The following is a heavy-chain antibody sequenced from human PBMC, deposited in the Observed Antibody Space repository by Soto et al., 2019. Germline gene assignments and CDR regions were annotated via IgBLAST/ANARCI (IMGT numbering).Heavy chain of an antibody. CDR3: AKEFGWELQLSHPYYNSGMDV. V-gene: IGHV3-30*18. J-gene: IGHJ6*02. CDR2: MSFDGSNK. Sequence: GGSLRLSCAASGFTFRSYGMHWVRQAPCKGLEWVALMSFDGSNKYYADSVRGRFTISSDNSKSTLYLQMDILRPEDTAVYYCAKEFGWELQLSHPYYNSGMDVWGQGTTVTVSS. CDR1: GFTFRSYG. D-gene: IGHD1-1*01.